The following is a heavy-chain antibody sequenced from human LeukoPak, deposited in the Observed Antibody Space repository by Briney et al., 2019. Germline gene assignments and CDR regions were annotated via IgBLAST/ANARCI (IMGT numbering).Heavy chain of an antibody. CDR1: GDSVSNNNVG. CDR2: TYYGSNWHN. D-gene: IGHD5-24*01. CDR3: SRGWLQQGFDY. Sequence: SHTLSLTCVISGDSVSNNNVGWNWIRQSPSRGLEWLGRTYYGSNWHNDYSVSLKSRITINPDTSKNQFSLQLSSVTPDDTAVYYCSRGWLQQGFDYWGQGTLVTVSS. V-gene: IGHV6-1*01. J-gene: IGHJ4*02.